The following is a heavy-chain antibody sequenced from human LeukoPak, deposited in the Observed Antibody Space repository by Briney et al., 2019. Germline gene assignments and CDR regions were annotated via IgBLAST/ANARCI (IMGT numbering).Heavy chain of an antibody. Sequence: SETLSLTCSVSGGSISSYYWIWIRHPPGKALGWIGYIYNSGSTNYKPPLRSRVPMSGDTSKNQLSLNVSSVTAADTAVYYCARHAENGYDRFDHGGQGTVVTVSS. D-gene: IGHD5-12*01. CDR2: IYNSGST. J-gene: IGHJ4*02. CDR3: ARHAENGYDRFDH. V-gene: IGHV4-59*08. CDR1: GGSISSYY.